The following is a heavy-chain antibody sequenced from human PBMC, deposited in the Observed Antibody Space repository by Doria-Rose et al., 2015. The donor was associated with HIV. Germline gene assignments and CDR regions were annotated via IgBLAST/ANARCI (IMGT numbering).Heavy chain of an antibody. D-gene: IGHD6-13*01. CDR3: ARIKSSRWYHKYYFDF. Sequence: QVQLVQSGPVLVKPTETLTLTCTVSGVSLSSPGMGVSWIRQPPGKALAWLANIFSDDERSYKTSLTSRLTISRGTSKSQVVLTMTDMDPVDTATYYCARIKSSRWYHKYYFDFWGQGTLVIVSA. CDR1: GVSLSSPGMG. J-gene: IGHJ4*02. CDR2: IFSDDER. V-gene: IGHV2-26*01.